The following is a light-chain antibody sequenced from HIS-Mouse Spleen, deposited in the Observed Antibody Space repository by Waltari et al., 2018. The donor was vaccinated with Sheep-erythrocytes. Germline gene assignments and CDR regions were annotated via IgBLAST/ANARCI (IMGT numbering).Light chain of an antibody. CDR2: DAS. Sequence: QMTQSPSSLSASFGDRVTITCQASQDISNYLNWYQQKPGKAPKLLIYDASNLETGVPSRFSGSGSGTDFTFTISSLQPEDIATYYCQQYDNLFTFGPGTKVDIK. CDR3: QQYDNLFT. J-gene: IGKJ3*01. CDR1: QDISNY. V-gene: IGKV1-33*01.